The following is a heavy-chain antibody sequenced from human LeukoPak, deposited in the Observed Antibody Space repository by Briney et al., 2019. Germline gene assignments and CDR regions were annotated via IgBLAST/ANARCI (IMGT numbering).Heavy chain of an antibody. Sequence: PGGSLRLSCAASGFTFSSYDMHWVRQTTGRGLEWVSVIGTNADTYYPGSVKGRFTISRENAKNSLYLQMTSLRAGDTAAYYCARGSGWGMDVWGQGTTVTVSS. CDR3: ARGSGWGMDV. J-gene: IGHJ6*02. CDR1: GFTFSSYD. V-gene: IGHV3-13*04. CDR2: IGTNADT. D-gene: IGHD3-10*01.